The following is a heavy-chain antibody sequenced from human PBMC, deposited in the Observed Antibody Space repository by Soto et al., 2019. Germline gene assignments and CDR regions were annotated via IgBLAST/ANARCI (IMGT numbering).Heavy chain of an antibody. V-gene: IGHV5-10-1*01. CDR2: IDPSDSYT. Sequence: ESLKISCKCSGYSFTSYWISWVLQMPGKGLEWMGRIDPSDSYTNYSPSFQGHATISADKSISTAYLQWSSLKASDTAMYYCARPGYSSSLYGMDVWGQGTTVTVSS. J-gene: IGHJ6*02. CDR3: ARPGYSSSLYGMDV. CDR1: GYSFTSYW. D-gene: IGHD6-6*01.